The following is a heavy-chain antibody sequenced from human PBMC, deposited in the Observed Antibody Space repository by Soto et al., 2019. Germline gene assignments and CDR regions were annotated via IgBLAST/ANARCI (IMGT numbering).Heavy chain of an antibody. V-gene: IGHV3-23*01. D-gene: IGHD6-19*01. CDR2: ISGSGGST. CDR3: AKGRSIAVDLDY. CDR1: GFTFSSCA. Sequence: GGSLRLSCAASGFTFSSCAMSWVRQAPGKGLEWVSAISGSGGSTYYADSVKGRFTISRDNSRNTLYLQMNSLRAEDTAVYYCAKGRSIAVDLDYWGQGTLVTVSS. J-gene: IGHJ4*02.